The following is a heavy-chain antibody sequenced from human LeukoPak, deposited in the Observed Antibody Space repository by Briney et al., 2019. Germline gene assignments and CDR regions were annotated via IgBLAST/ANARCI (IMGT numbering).Heavy chain of an antibody. CDR2: IIPIVEIA. J-gene: IGHJ5*02. CDR3: ARERNYYNDRSGNSPLHH. Sequence: GSSVKVSCKASGGTFSSYAISWVRQAPGQGPEWMARIIPIVEIAIYAQKFQDRVTITADKSTSIAYMELSSLRFEDTAVYYCARERNYYNDRSGNSPLHHWGQGTLVTVSP. D-gene: IGHD3-22*01. V-gene: IGHV1-69*04. CDR1: GGTFSSYA.